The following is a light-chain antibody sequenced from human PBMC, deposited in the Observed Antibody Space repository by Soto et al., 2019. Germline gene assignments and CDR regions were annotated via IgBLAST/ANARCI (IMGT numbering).Light chain of an antibody. J-gene: IGKJ4*01. V-gene: IGKV1-33*01. CDR2: GVS. CDR1: QDIRKN. Sequence: DIQMTRSPSSLSASVGDRVTITCQASQDIRKNLNWYQQKPGKAPKLLMYGVSNLETGVPSRFSGSGSGTDFALTITSLQPEDVSTYYCQQYNDLITFGGGTKVEIK. CDR3: QQYNDLIT.